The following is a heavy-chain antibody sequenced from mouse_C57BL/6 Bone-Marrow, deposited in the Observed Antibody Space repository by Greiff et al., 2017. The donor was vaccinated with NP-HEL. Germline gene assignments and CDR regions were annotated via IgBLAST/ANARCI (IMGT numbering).Heavy chain of an antibody. D-gene: IGHD2-5*01. CDR3: ARCRYSNYEYWYFDV. CDR2: IYPRSGNT. V-gene: IGHV1-81*01. Sequence: VKLMESGAELARPGASVKLSCKASGYTFTSYGISWVKQRTGQGLEWIGEIYPRSGNTYYNEKFKGKATLTADKSSSTAYMELRSLTSEDSAVYFCARCRYSNYEYWYFDVWGTGTTVTVSS. J-gene: IGHJ1*03. CDR1: GYTFTSYG.